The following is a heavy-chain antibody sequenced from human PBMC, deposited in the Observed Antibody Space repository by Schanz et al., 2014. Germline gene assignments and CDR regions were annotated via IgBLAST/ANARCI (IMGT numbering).Heavy chain of an antibody. J-gene: IGHJ1*01. D-gene: IGHD2-21*02. Sequence: EVQLVESGGGLVKPGGSLRLSCAASGFTFSSYAMHWVRQASGKGLEYVSAITRSGGGTYYSDSVKGRFTISRDNSKNTLYLQMSSLRHEDSAVYYCVKDAYCAGDCFPAECCPHWGQGTLVTVSS. CDR3: VKDAYCAGDCFPAECCPH. CDR1: GFTFSSYA. CDR2: ITRSGGGT. V-gene: IGHV3-64D*06.